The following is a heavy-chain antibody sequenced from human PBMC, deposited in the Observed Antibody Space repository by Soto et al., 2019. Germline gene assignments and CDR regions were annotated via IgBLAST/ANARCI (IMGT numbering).Heavy chain of an antibody. V-gene: IGHV3-7*01. Sequence: EVQMVESGGGLVQPGGSLRLSCAASGFTSSTYWMTWVRQAPGKGLEWVANIKQDGSEKYYVDSVKGRFTISRDNAENSLDLQMNSLGAEDTAVYYCARVRQPRGDGMDVWGQGTTVIVSS. CDR3: ARVRQPRGDGMDV. J-gene: IGHJ6*02. CDR2: IKQDGSEK. CDR1: GFTSSTYW. D-gene: IGHD4-17*01.